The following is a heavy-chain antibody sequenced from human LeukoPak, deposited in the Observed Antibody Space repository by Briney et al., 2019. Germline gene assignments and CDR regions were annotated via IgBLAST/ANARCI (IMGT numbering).Heavy chain of an antibody. J-gene: IGHJ6*02. Sequence: SETLSLTCTVSGGSISSYYWSWIRQPAGKGLEWIGRIYTSGSTNYNPSLKSRVTMSVDTSKNQFSLKLSSVTAADTAVYYCARDSSKQQLAPSRVAYYYYGMDVWGQGTTVTVSS. CDR1: GGSISSYY. CDR3: ARDSSKQQLAPSRVAYYYYGMDV. D-gene: IGHD6-13*01. V-gene: IGHV4-4*07. CDR2: IYTSGST.